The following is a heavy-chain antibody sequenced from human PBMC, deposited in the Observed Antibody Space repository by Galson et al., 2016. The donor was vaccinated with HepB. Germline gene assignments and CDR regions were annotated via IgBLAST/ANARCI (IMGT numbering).Heavy chain of an antibody. J-gene: IGHJ5*02. CDR3: AKGGDYDA. D-gene: IGHD2-21*02. CDR2: IVPGGDST. CDR1: GFTFSMYW. Sequence: SLRLSCAASGFTFSMYWMTWVRQAPGKGLEWVSAIVPGGDSTYYTDSVRARFIVSRDNSKNTLYLQMNSLRADDTAVYYCAKGGDYDAWGQGTLVIVSS. V-gene: IGHV3-23*01.